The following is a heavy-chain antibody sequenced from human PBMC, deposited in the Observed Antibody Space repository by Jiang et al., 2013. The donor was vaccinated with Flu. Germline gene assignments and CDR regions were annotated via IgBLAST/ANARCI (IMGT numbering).Heavy chain of an antibody. CDR3: ARERPVIVGATRWGSYYFDY. V-gene: IGHV4-61*02. J-gene: IGHJ4*02. Sequence: YGSGLVKPSQTLSLTCTVSGGSISSGSYYWSWIRQPAGKGLEWIGRIYTSGSTNYNPSLKSRVTISVDTSKNQFSLKLSSVTAADTAVYYCARERPVIVGATRWGSYYFDYVGPGNPGHRLL. D-gene: IGHD1-26*01. CDR2: IYTSGST. CDR1: GGSISSGSYY.